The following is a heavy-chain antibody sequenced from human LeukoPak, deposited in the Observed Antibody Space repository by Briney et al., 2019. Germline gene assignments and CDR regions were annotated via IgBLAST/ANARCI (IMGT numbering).Heavy chain of an antibody. D-gene: IGHD6-13*01. V-gene: IGHV4-39*02. Sequence: SETLSLTCTVSGGSISSSSYYWGWIRQPPGKGLELIGTIYYSGSTYYNPSLKSRVTISVDTSKNQFSLKLSSATAADTAVYYCARDLLGSSSWYAGTSSWFDPWGQGTLVTVSS. CDR3: ARDLLGSSSWYAGTSSWFDP. CDR2: IYYSGST. CDR1: GGSISSSSYY. J-gene: IGHJ5*02.